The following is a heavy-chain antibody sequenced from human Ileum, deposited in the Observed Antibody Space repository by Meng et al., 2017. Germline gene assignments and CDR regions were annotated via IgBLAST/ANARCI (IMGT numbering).Heavy chain of an antibody. J-gene: IGHJ4*02. V-gene: IGHV4-39*01. Sequence: QVHVQESGPGLVKPSETLSLMCTVSGGSISSSSHCCDWIRQPPGKGLEWIGSICYSGNTYYNPSLKSRVSMSVDTSKKQISLKLNSVTAADTAVYYCARRTGEVDLLDYWGQGTLVTVSS. CDR2: ICYSGNT. D-gene: IGHD7-27*01. CDR1: GGSISSSSHC. CDR3: ARRTGEVDLLDY.